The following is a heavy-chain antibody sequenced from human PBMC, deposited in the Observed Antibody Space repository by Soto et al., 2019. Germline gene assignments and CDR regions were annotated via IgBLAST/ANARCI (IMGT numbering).Heavy chain of an antibody. CDR1: GGSFSSSASD. CDR3: ARRLQLFPFDS. D-gene: IGHD2-2*01. CDR2: ISYSGNT. J-gene: IGHJ4*02. V-gene: IGHV4-39*01. Sequence: QLQLQESGPGLVKSSETLSLTCSVSGGSFSSSASDWAWIRQPPGGRLEWIGSISYSGNTYYNPSLTSRVTISAGTSKNQFSLSLSPVTAADTAVYYCARRLQLFPFDSWGQGTLVTVAS.